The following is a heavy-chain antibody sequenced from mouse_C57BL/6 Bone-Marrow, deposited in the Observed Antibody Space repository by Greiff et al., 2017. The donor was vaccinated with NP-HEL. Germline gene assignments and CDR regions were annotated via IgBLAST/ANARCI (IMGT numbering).Heavy chain of an antibody. D-gene: IGHD1-1*02. CDR1: EYEFPSHD. CDR2: INSDGGST. Sequence: EVKLMESGGGLVQPGESLKLSCESNEYEFPSHDMSWVRKTPEKRLELVAAINSDGGSTYYPDTMERRFIISRDNTKKTLYLQMSSLRSEDTSLYYSARKGLCQGRGYFDYWGQGTTLTVSS. V-gene: IGHV5-2*01. J-gene: IGHJ2*01. CDR3: ARKGLCQGRGYFDY.